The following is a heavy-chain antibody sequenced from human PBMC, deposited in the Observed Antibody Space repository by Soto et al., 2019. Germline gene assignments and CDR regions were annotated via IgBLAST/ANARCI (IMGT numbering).Heavy chain of an antibody. CDR2: ISGSSSTI. D-gene: IGHD6-6*01. J-gene: IGHJ3*02. Sequence: VQLVESGGGLVQPGGSLRLSCAASGFTFSSYSMNWVRQAPGKGLEWVSYISGSSSTIYYADSVKGRFTISRDNAKNSLYLQMNSLRAEDTAVYYCARDLKSSSHAFDIWGQGTMVTVSS. CDR3: ARDLKSSSHAFDI. V-gene: IGHV3-48*01. CDR1: GFTFSSYS.